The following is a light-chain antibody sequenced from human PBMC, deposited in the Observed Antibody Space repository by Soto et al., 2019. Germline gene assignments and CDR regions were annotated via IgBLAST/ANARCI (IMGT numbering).Light chain of an antibody. CDR3: QQYGSSPGYT. V-gene: IGKV3-20*01. J-gene: IGKJ2*01. CDR2: GAS. Sequence: EIVLTQSPGTLSLSPGEIATLSCRASQSVSSNYLAWYQQKPGQAPRLLIYGASSRATGIPDRFSGSGSGTDFTLTISRLEPEDFAVYYCQQYGSSPGYTFGQGTKLEIK. CDR1: QSVSSNY.